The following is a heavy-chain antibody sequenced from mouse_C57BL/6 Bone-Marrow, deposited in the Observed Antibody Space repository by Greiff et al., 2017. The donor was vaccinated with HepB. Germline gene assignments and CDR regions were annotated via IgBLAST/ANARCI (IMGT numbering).Heavy chain of an antibody. Sequence: VQRVESGAELVRPGTSVKMSCKASGYTFTNYWIGWAKQRPGHGLEWIGDIYPGGGYTNYNEKFKGKATLTADKSSSTAYMQFSSLTSEDSAIYYCARVGYGAMDYWGQGTSVTVSS. D-gene: IGHD1-1*02. V-gene: IGHV1-63*01. CDR3: ARVGYGAMDY. J-gene: IGHJ4*01. CDR2: IYPGGGYT. CDR1: GYTFTNYW.